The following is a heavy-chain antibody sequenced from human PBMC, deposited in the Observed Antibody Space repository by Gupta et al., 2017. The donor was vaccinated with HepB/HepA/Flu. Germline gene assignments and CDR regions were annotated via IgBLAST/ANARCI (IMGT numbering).Heavy chain of an antibody. CDR3: AKDQWNGNSIFDAFDV. Sequence: EVHLLESGGDLVQPGGSLRLSCAASGFTFNIYAMNWVRQAPGKGLEWVSTIGSDDTHYAESGKGRFTISRDNSKNTLYLQMNSLRAEDTAIYYCAKDQWNGNSIFDAFDVWGQGTMVTVSS. J-gene: IGHJ3*01. CDR2: IGSDDT. D-gene: IGHD2-8*01. V-gene: IGHV3-23*01. CDR1: GFTFNIYA.